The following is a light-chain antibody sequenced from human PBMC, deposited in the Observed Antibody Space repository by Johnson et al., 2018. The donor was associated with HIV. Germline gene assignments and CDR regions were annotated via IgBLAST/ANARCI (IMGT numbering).Light chain of an antibody. J-gene: IGLJ1*01. CDR2: DNN. V-gene: IGLV1-51*01. CDR3: GSWDSRLSAGHV. Sequence: QSVLTQPPSVSAAPGQKVTISCSGSSSNIGNNYVSWYQQLPGTATKLLIYDNNKLPSGIPDRFSGSKSGPSATLGITGFQTGDEADYYCGSWDSRLSAGHVVGTGTKVTVL. CDR1: SSNIGNNY.